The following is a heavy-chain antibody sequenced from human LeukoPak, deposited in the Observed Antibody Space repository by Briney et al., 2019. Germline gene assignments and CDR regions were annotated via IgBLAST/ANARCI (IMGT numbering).Heavy chain of an antibody. CDR2: IYSGGST. CDR3: ARVGSGYYLDAFDI. Sequence: GGSLRLSCAASGFTVSRNYMSWVRQAPGKGLEWVSVIYSGGSTYYADSVKGRFTISRDNSKNTLYLQMNSLRAEDTAVYYCARVGSGYYLDAFDIWGQGTMVTVSS. CDR1: GFTVSRNY. D-gene: IGHD3-22*01. V-gene: IGHV3-53*01. J-gene: IGHJ3*02.